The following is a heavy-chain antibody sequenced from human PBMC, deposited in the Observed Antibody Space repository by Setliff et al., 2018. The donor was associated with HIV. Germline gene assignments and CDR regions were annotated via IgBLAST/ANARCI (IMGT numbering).Heavy chain of an antibody. CDR3: ARETIRSGHPSEAGFDF. J-gene: IGHJ4*02. D-gene: IGHD6-19*01. CDR1: AYSIRNGYY. Sequence: LSLTCTVSAYSIRNGYYWGWIRQSPGKGLEWIGTLYYDGNTYYNPSLKSRVTMSVDTSKNQFSLNLNSVTAADTAVYYCARETIRSGHPSEAGFDFWGQGALVTVS. CDR2: LYYDGNT. V-gene: IGHV4-38-2*02.